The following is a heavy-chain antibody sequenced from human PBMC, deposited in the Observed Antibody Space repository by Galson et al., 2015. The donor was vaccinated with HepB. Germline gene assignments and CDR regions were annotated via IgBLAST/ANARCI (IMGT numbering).Heavy chain of an antibody. D-gene: IGHD6-13*01. V-gene: IGHV1-69*13. Sequence: SVKVSCKASGGTFSSYAISWVRQAPGQGLEWMGGIIPIFGTANYAQKFQGRVTITADESTSTDYMELSSLRSEDTAVDYCAGGARAAAGGSMDVWGQVTTVTVSS. J-gene: IGHJ6*02. CDR1: GGTFSSYA. CDR2: IIPIFGTA. CDR3: AGGARAAAGGSMDV.